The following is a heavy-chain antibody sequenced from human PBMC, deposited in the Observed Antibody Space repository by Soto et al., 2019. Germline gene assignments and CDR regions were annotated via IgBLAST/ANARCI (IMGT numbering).Heavy chain of an antibody. D-gene: IGHD5-18*01. J-gene: IGHJ5*02. Sequence: PTLVNPTETLTLTCTVSGFSLSNAIMGVSWIRQPPGKALEWLAHIFSNDEKSYSTSLKSRLTISKDTSKSQVVLTMTNMDPVDTATYYCARIEPASLGYSYMKSLGFDPWGQGTLVTVSS. V-gene: IGHV2-26*01. CDR3: ARIEPASLGYSYMKSLGFDP. CDR2: IFSNDEK. CDR1: GFSLSNAIMG.